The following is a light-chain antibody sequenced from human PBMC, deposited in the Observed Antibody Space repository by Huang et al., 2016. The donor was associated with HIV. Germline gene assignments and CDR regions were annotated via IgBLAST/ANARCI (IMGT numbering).Light chain of an antibody. CDR1: QSLLHTNGNNY. J-gene: IGKJ2*01. V-gene: IGKV2-28*01. Sequence: DIVMTQSPLSLPVTPGEPASISCRSSQSLLHTNGNNYLAWYLQKPGQSPQLLIYLGSNRASGVPDRFSGSGSGTDFTLKITRVEAEDVGLYYCMQALQTPNTFGQGTKLEIK. CDR3: MQALQTPNT. CDR2: LGS.